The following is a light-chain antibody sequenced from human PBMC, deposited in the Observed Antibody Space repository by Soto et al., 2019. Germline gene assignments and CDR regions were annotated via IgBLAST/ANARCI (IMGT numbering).Light chain of an antibody. CDR1: SGDIGSYNR. Sequence: QSALTQPASVSGSPGQSITISCTGTSGDIGSYNRVSWYQQHPGKAPKLIIYEVSNRPSGVSNRFSGSKSGNTASLTISGLQAEDEADYYCSSYTSSSTLGVFGTGTKLTVL. CDR3: SSYTSSSTLGV. V-gene: IGLV2-14*01. CDR2: EVS. J-gene: IGLJ1*01.